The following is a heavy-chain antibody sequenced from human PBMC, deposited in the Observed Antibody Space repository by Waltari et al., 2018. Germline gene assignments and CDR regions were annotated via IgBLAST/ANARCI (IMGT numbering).Heavy chain of an antibody. CDR3: ARGKSWGLDALDV. Sequence: QVQLMQSGAAVTKPGASVKVSCKTSRDTFTNYDINGVRLATGHGLEWMGWMGPHSGDTGYADKCQGRVTMTWNTSITTAHMELRGLNSDDTAVYYCARGKSWGLDALDVWGQGEVVTVSS. CDR2: MGPHSGDT. J-gene: IGHJ3*01. V-gene: IGHV1-8*01. D-gene: IGHD3-16*01. CDR1: RDTFTNYD.